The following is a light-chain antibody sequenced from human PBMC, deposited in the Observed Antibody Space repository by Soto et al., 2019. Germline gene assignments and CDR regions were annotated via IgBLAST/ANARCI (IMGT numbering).Light chain of an antibody. V-gene: IGLV2-14*01. CDR1: RSDIGDSNF. J-gene: IGLJ6*01. Sequence: QSALTQPASVSGSPGQSVTISCTGPRSDIGDSNFISWYQHSPGKAPRLLIYQVNNRPSGGSGRFSGSQAGDTASLTSSGLLDDDEADYFCASFRSGTLLVFGSGTKLTVL. CDR3: ASFRSGTLLV. CDR2: QVN.